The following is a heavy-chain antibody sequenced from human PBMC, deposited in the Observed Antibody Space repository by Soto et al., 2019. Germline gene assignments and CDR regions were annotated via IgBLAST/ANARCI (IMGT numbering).Heavy chain of an antibody. CDR1: GGTFSSYT. V-gene: IGHV1-69*08. CDR2: IIPILGIA. J-gene: IGHJ2*01. CDR3: ARDSVPEKVPAAMPGYWYFDL. D-gene: IGHD2-2*01. Sequence: QVQLVQSGAEVKKPGSSVKVSCKASGGTFSSYTISWVRQAPGQGLEWMGRIIPILGIANYAQKFQGRVTITADKSTSTAYMELSSLRSEDTAVYYCARDSVPEKVPAAMPGYWYFDLWGRGTLVTVSS.